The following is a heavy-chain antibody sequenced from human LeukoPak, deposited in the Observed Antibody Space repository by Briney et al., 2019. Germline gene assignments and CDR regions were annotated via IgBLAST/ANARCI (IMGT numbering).Heavy chain of an antibody. Sequence: PSETLSLTCTVSGGSISSYYWSWIRQPPGKGLEWIGYIYYSGSTNYNPSLKSRVTISVDTSKNQFSLKLSSVTAADTAVYYCARSVVVVPAATLYYYYGMDVWGQGTTVTVSS. CDR2: IYYSGST. J-gene: IGHJ6*02. D-gene: IGHD2-2*01. V-gene: IGHV4-59*01. CDR1: GGSISSYY. CDR3: ARSVVVVPAATLYYYYGMDV.